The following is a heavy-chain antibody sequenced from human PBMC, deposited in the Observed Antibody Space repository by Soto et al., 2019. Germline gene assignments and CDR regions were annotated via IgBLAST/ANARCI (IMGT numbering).Heavy chain of an antibody. J-gene: IGHJ4*02. CDR2: ISGSGGST. V-gene: IGHV3-23*01. CDR1: GFTFSNYA. CDR3: AKTRPIEWERRYYFDY. Sequence: PGGSLRLSCAASGFTFSNYAMSWVRQAPGKGLEWVSAISGSGGSTYYADSVKGRFTISRDNSKNTLYLQMNSLRAEDTAVYYCAKTRPIEWERRYYFDYWGQGTLVTVSS. D-gene: IGHD1-26*01.